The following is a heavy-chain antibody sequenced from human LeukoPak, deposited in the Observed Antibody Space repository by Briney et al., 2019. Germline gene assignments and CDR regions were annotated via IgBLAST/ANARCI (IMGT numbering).Heavy chain of an antibody. Sequence: ASVKVTCKASGYTFTGYYMHWVRQAPGQGLEWMGWINPNSGGTNYAQKFQGRVTMTRDTSISTAYMELSRLRSDDTTVYYCARDEDTDAFDIWGQGIKVTVFS. CDR2: INPNSGGT. CDR1: GYTFTGYY. CDR3: ARDEDTDAFDI. D-gene: IGHD2-15*01. J-gene: IGHJ3*02. V-gene: IGHV1-2*02.